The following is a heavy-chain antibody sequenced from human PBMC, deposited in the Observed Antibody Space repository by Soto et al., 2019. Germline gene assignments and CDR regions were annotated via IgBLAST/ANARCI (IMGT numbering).Heavy chain of an antibody. Sequence: GGSLRLSCAASGFTFSSDWMHWVRQSPGKGLVWVSRINSDGSITTYADSVKGRFTISRDNAKNTVYLQMHSLRAEDTAIYYCARRETGANHFDSWGLGTLVTVSS. CDR1: GFTFSSDW. J-gene: IGHJ4*02. V-gene: IGHV3-74*01. D-gene: IGHD2-2*01. CDR3: ARRETGANHFDS. CDR2: INSDGSIT.